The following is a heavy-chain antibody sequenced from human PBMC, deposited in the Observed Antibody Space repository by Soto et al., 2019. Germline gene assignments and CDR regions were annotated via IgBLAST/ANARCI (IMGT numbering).Heavy chain of an antibody. J-gene: IGHJ4*02. Sequence: PGESLKISCKGSGHIFSNYWIGWVRQMPGKGPEWMGIIYPGDSDTRYSPSFQGQVTITVDKSINTAYLQWIRLKASDTAIYYCARQRLWGTSGYYYFENWGQGTLVTVSS. CDR2: IYPGDSDT. D-gene: IGHD3-22*01. CDR3: ARQRLWGTSGYYYFEN. V-gene: IGHV5-51*01. CDR1: GHIFSNYW.